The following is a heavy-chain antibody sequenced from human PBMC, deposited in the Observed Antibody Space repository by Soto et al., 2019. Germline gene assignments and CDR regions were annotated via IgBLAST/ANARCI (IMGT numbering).Heavy chain of an antibody. CDR1: GFTFSTYS. J-gene: IGHJ4*02. CDR2: ILHDETP. V-gene: IGHV3-23*01. CDR3: AKDLFPTSGQRFFFES. D-gene: IGHD2-21*01. Sequence: LRLSCAASGFTFSTYSMTWVRQAPGRGLEWVSTILHDETPFYTNSVKGRFTISRDNVRGTLYLQMNGLRVEDAALYFCAKDLFPTSGQRFFFESWGQGSLVTVSS.